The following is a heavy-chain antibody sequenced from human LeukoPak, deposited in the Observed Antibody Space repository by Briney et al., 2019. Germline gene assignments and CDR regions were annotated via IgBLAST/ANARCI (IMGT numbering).Heavy chain of an antibody. CDR1: GYTFTNYG. J-gene: IGHJ4*02. D-gene: IGHD3-10*01. V-gene: IGHV1-18*01. CDR3: ARGGGVRPSDY. Sequence: ASVKVSCKASGYTFTNYGINWVRQAPGQGLEWMGWISAYSGNTNYAQKLQGRVTMTTDTSTSTAYMELRSLRAHDTAVYYCARGGGVRPSDYWGQGPLVTVSS. CDR2: ISAYSGNT.